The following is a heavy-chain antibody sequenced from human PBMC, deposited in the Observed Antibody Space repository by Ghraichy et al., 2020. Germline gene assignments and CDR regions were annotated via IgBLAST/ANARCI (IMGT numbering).Heavy chain of an antibody. V-gene: IGHV4-4*02. CDR2: IYHGGDT. D-gene: IGHD1-26*01. J-gene: IGHJ4*02. CDR3: AGEEHTIGLFNF. CDR1: GGSLTSSNW. Sequence: SETLSLTCGVSGGSLTSSNWWSWVRQPPGKGLEWIGQIYHGGDTNYNPSLESRVTRSIDTSKNQFSLKLSSVTAADTALYFCAGEEHTIGLFNFWGQGTLVTVSS.